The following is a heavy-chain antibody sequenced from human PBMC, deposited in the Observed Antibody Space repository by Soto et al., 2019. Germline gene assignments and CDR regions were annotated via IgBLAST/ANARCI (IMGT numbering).Heavy chain of an antibody. CDR1: GYTFTSYG. J-gene: IGHJ4*02. Sequence: QVQLVQSGAEVKKPGASVKVSCKASGYTFTSYGISWVRQAPGQGLEWMGWISAYNGNTNYAQKLHDRVTMTTGTSTSTGYIGLRSLRSDDTAVYYCASMKHYYGSSGYLDYWGQGTLVTVSS. V-gene: IGHV1-18*01. CDR3: ASMKHYYGSSGYLDY. D-gene: IGHD3-22*01. CDR2: ISAYNGNT.